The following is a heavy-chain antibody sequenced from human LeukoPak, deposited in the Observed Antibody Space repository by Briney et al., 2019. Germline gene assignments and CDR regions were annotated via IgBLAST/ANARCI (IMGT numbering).Heavy chain of an antibody. CDR1: GGTFNTSP. CDR2: ITVKFNII. CDR3: GRWAGSSTRDGFWSGPFNF. D-gene: IGHD3-3*01. J-gene: IGHJ4*02. Sequence: SVKVSCKASGGTFNTSPIHWVRQAPGQGLEWMGGITVKFNIIKYAQKFQGGVTITANESTSTAYMELSGLRSEDTAMYYCGRWAGSSTRDGFWSGPFNFWGQGTLVSVSS. V-gene: IGHV1-69*13.